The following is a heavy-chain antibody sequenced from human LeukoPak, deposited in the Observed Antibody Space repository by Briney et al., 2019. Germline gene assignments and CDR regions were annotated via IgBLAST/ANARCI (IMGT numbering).Heavy chain of an antibody. Sequence: GASVTVSCKVSGDTVTGFSIHWVRQAPGHGLEWMGGFYPEDGARIFAQKFQGRVTMTEDTSTDTAYMDLSSLRSEDTAVYYCATGYTYDYSLYWGQGTLVTVSS. CDR3: ATGYTYDYSLY. CDR2: FYPEDGAR. J-gene: IGHJ4*02. D-gene: IGHD5-18*01. CDR1: GDTVTGFS. V-gene: IGHV1-24*01.